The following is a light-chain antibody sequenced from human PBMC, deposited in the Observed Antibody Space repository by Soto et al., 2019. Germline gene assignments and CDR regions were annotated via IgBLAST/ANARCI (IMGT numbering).Light chain of an antibody. CDR2: EVS. Sequence: QSVLTQPASVSGSPGQSITISCTGTSSDVGGYNYVSWYQQHPGKAPKLMIYEVSNRPSGVSNRFSGSKSGNTASLTISGLQAEDEADYYCSSYTSSSTWLFGGGTQLTVL. CDR3: SSYTSSSTWL. J-gene: IGLJ2*01. CDR1: SSDVGGYNY. V-gene: IGLV2-14*01.